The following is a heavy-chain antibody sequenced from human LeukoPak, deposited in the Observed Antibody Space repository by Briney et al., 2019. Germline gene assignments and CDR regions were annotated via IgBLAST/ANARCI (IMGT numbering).Heavy chain of an antibody. Sequence: SVKVSRKASGGTFSSYAISWVRQAPGQGLEWMGGIIPIFGTANYAQKFQGRVTITADKSTSTAYMELSSLRSEDTAVYYCARLQEDTAMAYDYWGQGTLVTVSS. V-gene: IGHV1-69*06. J-gene: IGHJ4*02. CDR3: ARLQEDTAMAYDY. CDR1: GGTFSSYA. CDR2: IIPIFGTA. D-gene: IGHD5-18*01.